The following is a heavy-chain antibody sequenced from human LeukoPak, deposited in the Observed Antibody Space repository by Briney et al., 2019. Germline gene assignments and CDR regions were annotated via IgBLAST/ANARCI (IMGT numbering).Heavy chain of an antibody. CDR1: GYTFTGYA. Sequence: GASVKVSCKASGYTFTGYAMNWVRPAPGQALEWRGWINTNTENPTYAQGFTGRFVFSLDTSVSTAYLQISSLKAEDSAMYYCARLRSGYYIDYWGQGTLVTVSS. CDR3: ARLRSGYYIDY. J-gene: IGHJ4*02. D-gene: IGHD3-22*01. CDR2: INTNTENP. V-gene: IGHV7-4-1*02.